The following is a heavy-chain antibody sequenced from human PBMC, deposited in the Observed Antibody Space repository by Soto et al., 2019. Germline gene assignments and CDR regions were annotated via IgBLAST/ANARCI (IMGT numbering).Heavy chain of an antibody. Sequence: GSLRISCAASGFTFRAYAMTWVRRTSGKGLEWVSAISGSAGSTYYANSVKARFTISRDNSKYTLYLQMTNLNVDDSAVYFCAKDRGSGWYGQATWLDPWAQGTMVTVSS. CDR2: ISGSAGST. V-gene: IGHV3-23*01. D-gene: IGHD6-19*01. J-gene: IGHJ5*02. CDR1: GFTFRAYA. CDR3: AKDRGSGWYGQATWLDP.